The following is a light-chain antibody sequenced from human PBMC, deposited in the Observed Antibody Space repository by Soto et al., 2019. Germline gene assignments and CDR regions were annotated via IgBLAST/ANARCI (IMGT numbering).Light chain of an antibody. J-gene: IGKJ1*01. CDR3: QQSYTTPWT. CDR2: AAS. Sequence: DMQMTQSPSSLSASVGDRFTITCRASQSITSYLNWYQQKPGKAPQLLIYAASSLQSGVPSRFSGSGSGTDFNLSISSLQPEDFATYFCQQSYTTPWTFGQGTKAEVK. V-gene: IGKV1-39*01. CDR1: QSITSY.